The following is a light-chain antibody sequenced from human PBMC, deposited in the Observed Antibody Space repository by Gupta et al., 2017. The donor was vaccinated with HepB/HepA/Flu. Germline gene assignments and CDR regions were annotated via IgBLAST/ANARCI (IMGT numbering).Light chain of an antibody. CDR3: SSYTSSSTFVV. V-gene: IGLV2-14*03. CDR1: SSDVGCYNY. CDR2: DVS. Sequence: QSALTQPASVSGSPGPSITISCPGTSSDVGCYNYVSWYQQHPGKAPKLMIYDVSNRPSGVSNRFSGSKSGNTASLTISGLQAEDEADYYCSSYTSSSTFVVFGGGTKLTVL. J-gene: IGLJ2*01.